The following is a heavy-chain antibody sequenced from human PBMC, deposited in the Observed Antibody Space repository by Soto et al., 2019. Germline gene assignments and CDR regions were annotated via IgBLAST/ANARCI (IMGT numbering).Heavy chain of an antibody. J-gene: IGHJ6*02. CDR2: IYYSGST. CDR1: GGSISSSGYY. D-gene: IGHD3-10*01. CDR3: VRQGIGPLHGLVDV. V-gene: IGHV4-39*01. Sequence: SETLSLTCTVSGGSISSSGYYWGWIRQPPGKGLEWIGNIYYSGSTYYNPSLKSRVTISIDTSKNQFSLKLSSATAADTAMYHCVRQGIGPLHGLVDVWGRGTTVT.